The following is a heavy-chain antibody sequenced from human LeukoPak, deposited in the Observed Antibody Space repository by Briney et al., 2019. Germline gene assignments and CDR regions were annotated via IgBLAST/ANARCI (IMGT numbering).Heavy chain of an antibody. Sequence: SETLSLTCAVCGGSFSGYYWSWVRQPPGKGLEWVGEINHSGSTNYNPSLKSRVTISVETSKNQFSLKLSSVTAADTAVYYCARGWYNWNYWFDPWGQGTLVTVSS. V-gene: IGHV4-34*01. CDR2: INHSGST. CDR3: ARGWYNWNYWFDP. CDR1: GGSFSGYY. D-gene: IGHD1-7*01. J-gene: IGHJ5*02.